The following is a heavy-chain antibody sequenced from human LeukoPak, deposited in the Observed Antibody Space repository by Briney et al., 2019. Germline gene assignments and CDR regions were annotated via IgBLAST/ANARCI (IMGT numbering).Heavy chain of an antibody. D-gene: IGHD6-13*01. V-gene: IGHV1-3*01. CDR1: GYTFTHYA. CDR3: ARGGIITEAGIWGGLDI. CDR2: VDAGIGDT. Sequence: ASVKVSCKTSGYTFTHYALHWVRQAPGQRLEWMGWVDAGIGDTKCSQDFQGRVTITRDTSANTTQMDLSTLRSEDTAVYYCARGGIITEAGIWGGLDIWGQGTVVTVSS. J-gene: IGHJ3*02.